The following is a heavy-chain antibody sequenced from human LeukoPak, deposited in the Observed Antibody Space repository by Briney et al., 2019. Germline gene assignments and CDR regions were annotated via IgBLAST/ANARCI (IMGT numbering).Heavy chain of an antibody. CDR2: VYSSGSV. D-gene: IGHD3-10*01. J-gene: IGHJ4*02. CDR3: ARSGLWFGEGGYYFDY. CDR1: GGSIAIRNYY. V-gene: IGHV4-39*06. Sequence: SETLSLTCAVSGGSIAIRNYYWAWIRQSPGRGLEWLGSVYSSGSVYYNPSLKSRVTILVDTSKNQFALKLRSVTAADTAVYHCARSGLWFGEGGYYFDYWGQGTLVTVSS.